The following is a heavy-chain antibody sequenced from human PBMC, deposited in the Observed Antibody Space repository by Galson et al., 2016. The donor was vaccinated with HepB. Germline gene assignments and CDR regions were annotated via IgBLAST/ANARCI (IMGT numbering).Heavy chain of an antibody. J-gene: IGHJ4*02. CDR2: INPSGGNT. CDR1: GYAFTMYY. CDR3: ARHLGSELDC. V-gene: IGHV1-46*01. Sequence: SVKVSCKASGYAFTMYYMHWVRQAPGLGLEWMGIINPSGGNTSYAHKFQGRVTMTRDTSTITVYMELSSLRSDDTAVCYCARHLGSELDCWGQGTLVTVSA. D-gene: IGHD7-27*01.